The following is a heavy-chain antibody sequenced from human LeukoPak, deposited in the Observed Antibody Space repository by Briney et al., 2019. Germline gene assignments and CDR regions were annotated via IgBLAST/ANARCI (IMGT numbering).Heavy chain of an antibody. D-gene: IGHD3-9*01. CDR2: ISGSGGRT. Sequence: GGSLRLSCAASGFTFSSYAMSWVRQAPGKGLEWVSAISGSGGRTYYADSVKGRFTISRDNSKNTLYLQMNSLRAEDTAVYYCAKDRPPKYYDILTGYSDAIDYWGQGTLVTVSS. CDR1: GFTFSSYA. V-gene: IGHV3-23*01. CDR3: AKDRPPKYYDILTGYSDAIDY. J-gene: IGHJ4*02.